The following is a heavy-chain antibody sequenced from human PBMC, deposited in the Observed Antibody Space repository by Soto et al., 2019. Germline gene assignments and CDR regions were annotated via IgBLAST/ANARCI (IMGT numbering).Heavy chain of an antibody. J-gene: IGHJ6*02. CDR1: GFTVSSYG. D-gene: IGHD6-13*01. CDR2: ISYDGSNK. V-gene: IGHV3-30*18. CDR3: GKGLAARQSLYYYGMDV. Sequence: QVQLVESGGGVVQPGRSLRLSCAASGFTVSSYGMHWGRQAPGKGLEWVVVISYDGSNKDYADSVKGRFTISRDNSKNTLYHQMNSLRAEDTAVYYFGKGLAARQSLYYYGMDVWGQGTTVTVSS.